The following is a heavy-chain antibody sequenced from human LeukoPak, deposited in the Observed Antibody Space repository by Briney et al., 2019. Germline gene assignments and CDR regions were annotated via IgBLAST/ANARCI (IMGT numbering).Heavy chain of an antibody. CDR2: IYTSGST. J-gene: IGHJ4*02. CDR3: ARGYYDILTGYYRDY. Sequence: SETLSLTCTVSGGSISSYYWSWLRQPAGKGLEWIGRIYTSGSTNYNPSLTSRVTMSVDTTKNKFSLKLSSVTAADTAVYYCARGYYDILTGYYRDYWGQGTLVTVSS. D-gene: IGHD3-9*01. V-gene: IGHV4-4*07. CDR1: GGSISSYY.